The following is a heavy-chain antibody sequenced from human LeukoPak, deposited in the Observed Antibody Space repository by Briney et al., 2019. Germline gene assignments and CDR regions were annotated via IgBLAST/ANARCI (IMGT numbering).Heavy chain of an antibody. CDR2: INPNSGGT. CDR1: GYTFTGYY. J-gene: IGHJ5*02. D-gene: IGHD2-2*02. CDR3: ARGYCSSTSCYNSFWFDP. V-gene: IGHV1-2*02. Sequence: GASVKVSCKASGYTFTGYYMHWVRQAPGQGLEWMGWINPNSGGTNYAQKFQGRVTITADKSTSTAYMELSSLRSEDTAVYYCARGYCSSTSCYNSFWFDPWGQGTLVTVSS.